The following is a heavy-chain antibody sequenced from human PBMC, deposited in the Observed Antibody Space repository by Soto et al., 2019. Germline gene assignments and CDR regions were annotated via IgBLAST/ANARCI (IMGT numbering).Heavy chain of an antibody. J-gene: IGHJ4*02. D-gene: IGHD4-17*01. Sequence: PGGSLRVSCAASGFTFSSYGMHWVRQAPGKGLEWVAVIWYDGSNKYYADSVKGRFTISRDNSKNTLYLQMNSLRAEDTAVYYCARSYDYGDSDLEDYWGQGTLVTVSS. CDR2: IWYDGSNK. CDR1: GFTFSSYG. V-gene: IGHV3-33*01. CDR3: ARSYDYGDSDLEDY.